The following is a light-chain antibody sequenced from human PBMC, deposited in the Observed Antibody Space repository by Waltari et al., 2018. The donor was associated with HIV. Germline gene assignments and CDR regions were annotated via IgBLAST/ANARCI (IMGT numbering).Light chain of an antibody. Sequence: QSALTQPASVSGSPGQSITISCTGTSRDVGAYNYVSWYQQHTGKAPKLMIYDVNKRPSGVSNRFSGSKSGNTASLTISGLQAEDEADYYCCSYAGSSTVVFGGGTKLTVL. V-gene: IGLV2-23*02. CDR1: SRDVGAYNY. J-gene: IGLJ2*01. CDR2: DVN. CDR3: CSYAGSSTVV.